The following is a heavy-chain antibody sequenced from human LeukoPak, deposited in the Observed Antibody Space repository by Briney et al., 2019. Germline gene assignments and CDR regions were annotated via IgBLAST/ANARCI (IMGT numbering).Heavy chain of an antibody. D-gene: IGHD6-13*01. CDR2: FYFSGST. CDR1: GASISTHY. V-gene: IGHV4-59*11. J-gene: IGHJ4*02. CDR3: ARAGAIATVHLDLDH. Sequence: SETLSLTCTVSGASISTHYWSWIRQPPEKGPEWIGDFYFSGSTNYNPSLKSRATISGDTSKNQFSLNLRSVTAADTAVYYCARAGAIATVHLDLDHWGRGTQVTVSS.